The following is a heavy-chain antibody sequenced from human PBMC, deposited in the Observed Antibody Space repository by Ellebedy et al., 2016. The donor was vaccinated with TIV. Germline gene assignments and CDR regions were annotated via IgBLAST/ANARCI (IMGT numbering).Heavy chain of an antibody. CDR3: AKDSAFHGDSLDY. J-gene: IGHJ4*02. V-gene: IGHV3-30*18. CDR1: GFTFSSYS. Sequence: GGSLRLXXATSGFTFSSYSMNWVRQAPGKGLEWVAVISYDGSNKYYADSVKGRFTISRDNSKNTLYLQMNSLRAEDTAVFYCAKDSAFHGDSLDYWGQGTLVTVSS. CDR2: ISYDGSNK. D-gene: IGHD4-17*01.